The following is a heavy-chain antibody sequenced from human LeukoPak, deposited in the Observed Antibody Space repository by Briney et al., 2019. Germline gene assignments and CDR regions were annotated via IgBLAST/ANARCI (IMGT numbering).Heavy chain of an antibody. V-gene: IGHV3-11*06. Sequence: GGSLRLSCAVSGFTFSDYYMNWIRQAPGKGLEWLSYISSSGSSTNHADSVKGRFTISRDNAKNSLYLQMNSLRGEDTAVYYCARGSSGSKFDFWGQGTLVTVSS. D-gene: IGHD1-26*01. J-gene: IGHJ4*02. CDR1: GFTFSDYY. CDR3: ARGSSGSKFDF. CDR2: ISSSGSST.